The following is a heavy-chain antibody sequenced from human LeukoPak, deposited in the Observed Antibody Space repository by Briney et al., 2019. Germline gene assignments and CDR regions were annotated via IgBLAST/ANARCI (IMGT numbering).Heavy chain of an antibody. Sequence: ASVGVSCKVSGHSLTELSMHWERQAPGKGLECIGGFDPRNGGTYFAQNFQGRVTLTEDTSTDTSSMELRSLKSDDTAVYYCTASDRQFCSPPSCYMPFDYWGQGSLVTVSS. D-gene: IGHD2-2*02. CDR2: FDPRNGGT. CDR1: GHSLTELS. J-gene: IGHJ4*02. V-gene: IGHV1-24*01. CDR3: TASDRQFCSPPSCYMPFDY.